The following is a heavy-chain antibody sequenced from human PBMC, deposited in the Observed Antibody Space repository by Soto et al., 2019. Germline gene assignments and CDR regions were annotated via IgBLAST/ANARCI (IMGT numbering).Heavy chain of an antibody. Sequence: GGSLRLSCAASGFTFSGYAMSWVRQAPGKGLEWVSAISSNGGRTFYADSLRGRFTISRDNSKSTLYLQMNNLRAEDTAIYYCSKYSDLPCEAYLQQWGQGTLVTVSS. CDR2: ISSNGGRT. D-gene: IGHD2-2*01. CDR3: SKYSDLPCEAYLQQ. V-gene: IGHV3-23*01. J-gene: IGHJ1*01. CDR1: GFTFSGYA.